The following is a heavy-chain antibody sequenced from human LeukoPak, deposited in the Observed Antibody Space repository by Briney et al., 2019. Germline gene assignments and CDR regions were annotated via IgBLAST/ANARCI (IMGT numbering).Heavy chain of an antibody. CDR2: IYYSGST. J-gene: IGHJ4*02. CDR1: GGSISSYY. CDR3: ARVRSSGWYLTLDY. Sequence: PSGTLSLTCSVSGGSISSYYWSWIRQPPGKGLEWIGYIYYSGSTNYNPSLKSRVTISVDTSKNQFSLKLSSVTAADTAVYYCARVRSSGWYLTLDYWGQGTLVTVSS. D-gene: IGHD6-19*01. V-gene: IGHV4-59*01.